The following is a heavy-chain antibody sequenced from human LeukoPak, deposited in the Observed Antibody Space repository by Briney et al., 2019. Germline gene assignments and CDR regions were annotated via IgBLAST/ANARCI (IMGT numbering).Heavy chain of an antibody. V-gene: IGHV1-2*02. Sequence: ASVKVSCKASGYTFTGYYMHWVRQAPGQGLELMGWINPNSGGTNYAQKFQGRVTMTRDTSISTAYMELSRLRSDDTAVYYCASGGSCLYGNEVFIDFDYWGQGTLVTVSS. CDR1: GYTFTGYY. J-gene: IGHJ4*02. CDR3: ASGGSCLYGNEVFIDFDY. CDR2: INPNSGGT. D-gene: IGHD6-19*01.